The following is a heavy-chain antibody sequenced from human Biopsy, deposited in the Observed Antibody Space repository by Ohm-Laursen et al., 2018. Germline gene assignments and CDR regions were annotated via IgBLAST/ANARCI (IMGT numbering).Heavy chain of an antibody. CDR3: ARGMRSSGWPYFDS. CDR1: GDSVSSGSLY. V-gene: IGHV4-61*01. Sequence: SQTLSLTCTVSGDSVSSGSLYWTRIRQPPGQGQEYIGHIYDRGSTANYNPSLESRVTMSVDMPKNQFSLKLSSVTAADTAIYYCARGMRSSGWPYFDSWGQGTLVTVSS. D-gene: IGHD6-19*01. CDR2: IYDRGST. J-gene: IGHJ4*02.